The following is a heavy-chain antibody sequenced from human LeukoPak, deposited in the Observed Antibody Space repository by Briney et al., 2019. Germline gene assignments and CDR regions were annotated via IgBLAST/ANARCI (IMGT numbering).Heavy chain of an antibody. CDR2: ISAYNGNT. D-gene: IGHD2/OR15-2a*01. Sequence: AASVKVSCKASGYTFTSYGISWVRQAPGQGLEWRGWISAYNGNTNYAQKLQGRVTMTTYTSTSTAYMELRSLRSDDTAVYYCARDHLSTKYYFDYWGQGTLVTVTS. CDR3: ARDHLSTKYYFDY. J-gene: IGHJ4*02. V-gene: IGHV1-18*01. CDR1: GYTFTSYG.